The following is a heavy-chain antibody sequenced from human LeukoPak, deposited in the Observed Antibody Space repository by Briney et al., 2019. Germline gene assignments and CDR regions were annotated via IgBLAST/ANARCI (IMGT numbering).Heavy chain of an antibody. Sequence: GSLRLSCAASGFTFSDYYMSWIRQAPGKGLEWIGEINHSGSANYNPSLKSRVTISVDTSKNQFSLKLSSVTAADTAVYYCARGGRWLQFHWGQGTLVTVSS. CDR1: GFTFSDYY. D-gene: IGHD5-24*01. CDR3: ARGGRWLQFH. V-gene: IGHV4-34*01. J-gene: IGHJ4*02. CDR2: INHSGSA.